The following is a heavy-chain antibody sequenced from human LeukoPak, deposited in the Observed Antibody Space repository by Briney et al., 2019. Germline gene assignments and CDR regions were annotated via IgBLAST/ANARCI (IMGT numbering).Heavy chain of an antibody. CDR2: IYSGGST. V-gene: IGHV3-53*01. J-gene: IGHJ6*02. Sequence: GGSLRLSCAASGFTVSSSYMSWVRQAPGKGLEWVSVIYSGGSTYYADSVKGRFTISRDNSKNTLYLQMNSLRAEDTAVYYCASYDSSGSPYYYYGMDVWGQGTTVTVSS. D-gene: IGHD3-22*01. CDR3: ASYDSSGSPYYYYGMDV. CDR1: GFTVSSSY.